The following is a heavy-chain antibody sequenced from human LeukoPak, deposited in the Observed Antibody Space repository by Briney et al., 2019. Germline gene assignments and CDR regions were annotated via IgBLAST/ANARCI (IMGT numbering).Heavy chain of an antibody. V-gene: IGHV4-59*08. CDR1: GGSISSYY. CDR2: IYNSGST. D-gene: IGHD3-10*01. J-gene: IGHJ4*02. Sequence: SETLSLTCTVSGGSISSYYWSWIRQPPGKGLEWIGYIYNSGSTNYNPSLKSRVTMSVDTSKNRFSLKLTSVTAADTAVYYCARLYSGTRPPDYWGLGTLVTVSS. CDR3: ARLYSGTRPPDY.